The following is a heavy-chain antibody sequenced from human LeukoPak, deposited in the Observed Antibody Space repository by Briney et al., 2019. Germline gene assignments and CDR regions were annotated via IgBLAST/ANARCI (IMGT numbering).Heavy chain of an antibody. CDR1: GFTFSIYS. CDR2: ISSSSSYI. Sequence: GGSLRLSCAASGFTFSIYSMNWVRQTPRKGLEWVSSISSSSSYIYYADSVKGRFTISRDNAKSSLYLQINSLRAEDTAVYYCATPLTGGRGGYWGQGTLVTVSS. CDR3: ATPLTGGRGGY. J-gene: IGHJ4*02. V-gene: IGHV3-21*01. D-gene: IGHD1-20*01.